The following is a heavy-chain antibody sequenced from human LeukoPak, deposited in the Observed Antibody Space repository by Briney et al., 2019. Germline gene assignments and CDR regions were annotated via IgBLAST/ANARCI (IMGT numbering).Heavy chain of an antibody. Sequence: GGSLRLSCVASGFIFSDYSMSWVRQAPGKGLEWISYVGIDSGNTMYADSVKGRFTISGDRAKNSLYLQMDSLRVEDTAVYYCARDTKYAFDNWGQGTLVTVSS. CDR1: GFIFSDYS. J-gene: IGHJ4*02. V-gene: IGHV3-11*06. CDR2: VGIDSGNT. D-gene: IGHD2-2*01. CDR3: ARDTKYAFDN.